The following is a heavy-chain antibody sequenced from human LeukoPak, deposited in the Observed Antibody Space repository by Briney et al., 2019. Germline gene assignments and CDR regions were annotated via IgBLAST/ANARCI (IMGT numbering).Heavy chain of an antibody. D-gene: IGHD6-19*01. J-gene: IGHJ6*02. CDR3: ARAGYSSGWGEGYYYGMDV. Sequence: AASVKVSCKASGYTFTSYGISWVRQAPGQGLEWMGWISAYNGNTNYAQKLQGRVTMTTDTSTSTAYMELRSLRSDDTAVYYCARAGYSSGWGEGYYYGMDVWGQGTTVTVSS. CDR2: ISAYNGNT. CDR1: GYTFTSYG. V-gene: IGHV1-18*01.